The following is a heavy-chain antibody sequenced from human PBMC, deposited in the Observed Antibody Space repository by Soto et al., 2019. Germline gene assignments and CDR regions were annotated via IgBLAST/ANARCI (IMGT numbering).Heavy chain of an antibody. J-gene: IGHJ3*02. CDR2: IVVGSGNT. D-gene: IGHD3-22*01. Sequence: QMQLVQSGPEVKKPGTSVKVSCKASGFTFTSSAVQWVRQARGQRLEWIGWIVVGSGNTNYAQKFQERVTITRDMSTSTAYMELSSLRSEDTAVYYCAATIVVVIEGAFDIWGQWTMVTVSS. CDR1: GFTFTSSA. CDR3: AATIVVVIEGAFDI. V-gene: IGHV1-58*01.